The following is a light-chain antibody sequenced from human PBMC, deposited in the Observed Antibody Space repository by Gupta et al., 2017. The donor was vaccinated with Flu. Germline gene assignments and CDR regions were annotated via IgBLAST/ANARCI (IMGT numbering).Light chain of an antibody. J-gene: IGLJ2*01. V-gene: IGLV2-23*02. CDR3: GSNAGSGNEVV. CDR2: DVT. Sequence: STVSSRNKSDCGSYYWVRRYQQQPGKAPVLVIYDVTNRPSGVFYRFSGSKSGNTASLTITGVEAEDDADYYCGSNAGSGNEVVFGGGTKLTVL. CDR1: KSDCGSYYW.